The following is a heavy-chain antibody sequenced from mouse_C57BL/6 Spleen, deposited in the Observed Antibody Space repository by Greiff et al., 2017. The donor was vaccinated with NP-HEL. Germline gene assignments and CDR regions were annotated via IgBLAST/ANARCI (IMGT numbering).Heavy chain of an antibody. CDR2: ISSGSSTI. V-gene: IGHV5-17*01. CDR1: GFTFSDYG. D-gene: IGHD1-1*01. CDR3: ERNGYYGSSYRNYYAMDY. J-gene: IGHJ4*01. Sequence: EVKLMESGGGLVKPGGSLKLSCAASGFTFSDYGMHWVRQAPEKGLEWVAYISSGSSTIYYADTVKGRFTISRDNAKNTLFLQMTSLRSEDTAMYYCERNGYYGSSYRNYYAMDYWGQGTSVTVSS.